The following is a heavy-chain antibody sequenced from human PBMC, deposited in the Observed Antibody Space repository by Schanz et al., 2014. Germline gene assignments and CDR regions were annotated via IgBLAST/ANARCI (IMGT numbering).Heavy chain of an antibody. Sequence: EVQLLESGGGLVQPGGSLRLSCAASGFTFSNYVMSWVRQAPGKGLEWVSTIGTSGGTNYAESVKGRFTISRDNSKNTLYLQMNSLRAEDTAVYYCANNWNLDYWGQGTLVTVSS. CDR2: IGTSGGT. V-gene: IGHV3-23*01. J-gene: IGHJ4*02. CDR3: ANNWNLDY. CDR1: GFTFSNYV. D-gene: IGHD1-20*01.